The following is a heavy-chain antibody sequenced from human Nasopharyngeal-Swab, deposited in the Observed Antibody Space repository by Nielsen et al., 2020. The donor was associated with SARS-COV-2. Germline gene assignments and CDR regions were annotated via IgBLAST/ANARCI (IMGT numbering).Heavy chain of an antibody. CDR1: GVSISSQY. CDR2: ISHNSDT. Sequence: SETLSLTCTVSGVSISSQYWSWIRQPPGKGLEWIGYISHNSDTNYNPSLKSRVTMFMDTSKNQFSLKLRSVTAADTAAYYCAKEGATGWFDPWGQGTLVTVSS. CDR3: AKEGATGWFDP. J-gene: IGHJ5*02. V-gene: IGHV4-59*11.